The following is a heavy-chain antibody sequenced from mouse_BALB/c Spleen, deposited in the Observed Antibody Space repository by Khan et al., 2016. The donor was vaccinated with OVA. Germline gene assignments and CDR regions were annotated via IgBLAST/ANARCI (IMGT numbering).Heavy chain of an antibody. CDR2: IDPSDSHT. CDR1: GYTFSSYW. CDR3: ARYYYYGSSTWFAY. V-gene: IGHV1-69*02. D-gene: IGHD1-1*01. Sequence: QVRLQQSGAELVKPGASVKLSCKASGYTFSSYWMHWVKQRPGQGLEWIGEIDPSDSHTNYNQKFKGKATLNVDKSSSTAYMHLSSLTSEDSAVYYCARYYYYGSSTWFAYWGQGTLVTVSA. J-gene: IGHJ3*01.